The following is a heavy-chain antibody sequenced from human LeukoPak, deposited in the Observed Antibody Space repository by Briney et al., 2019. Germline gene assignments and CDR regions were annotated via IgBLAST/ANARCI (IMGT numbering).Heavy chain of an antibody. J-gene: IGHJ4*02. CDR3: ARSAGGRQLFDY. CDR1: GYAFTSYG. D-gene: IGHD3-16*01. Sequence: ASVKVSCKASGYAFTSYGIGWVRQAPGQGLEWMGWISAYNGNTNYVQKLQGRVTMTTDTSTSTAYMELRSLRPDDTAVYYCARSAGGRQLFDYWGQGALVTVSS. V-gene: IGHV1-18*01. CDR2: ISAYNGNT.